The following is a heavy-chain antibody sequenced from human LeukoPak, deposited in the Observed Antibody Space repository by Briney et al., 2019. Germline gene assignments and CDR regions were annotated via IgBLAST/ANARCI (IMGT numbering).Heavy chain of an antibody. J-gene: IGHJ3*02. CDR2: INPSGGST. CDR3: ARDGSTSWQLTDGFDI. V-gene: IGHV1-46*01. CDR1: GYTFTSYY. D-gene: IGHD2-2*01. Sequence: RASVKVSCKASGYTFTSYYMHWVRQAPGQGLEWMGIINPSGGSTSYAQKFQGRVTMTRDTSTSTVYMELNSLKAEDTAVYYCARDGSTSWQLTDGFDIWGQGTRVTVSS.